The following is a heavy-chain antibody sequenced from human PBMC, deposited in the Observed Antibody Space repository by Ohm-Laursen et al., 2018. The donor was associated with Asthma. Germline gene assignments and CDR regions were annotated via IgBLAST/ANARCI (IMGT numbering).Heavy chain of an antibody. CDR1: GFTFSSYA. CDR3: ARYVMEWNLPAFDF. CDR2: GGSYYDGGLK. J-gene: IGHJ4*02. Sequence: SLSLSCAASGFTFSSYAMSRVRQAPGKGLEWVAVGGSYYDGGLKYYADTMNGRFTVSRDDYKNTVYLQMNSLRPDDKYVYYCARYVMEWNLPAFDFWGQGTLVTVSS. V-gene: IGHV3-30-3*01. D-gene: IGHD3-3*01.